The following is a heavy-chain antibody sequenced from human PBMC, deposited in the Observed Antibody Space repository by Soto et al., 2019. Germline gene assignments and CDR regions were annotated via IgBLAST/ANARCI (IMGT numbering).Heavy chain of an antibody. CDR3: ARELGYCSGGSCYSGLVY. Sequence: ASVKVSCKASGYTFTSYAMHWVRQAPGQRLEWMGWINAGNGNTKYSQKFQGRVTITRDTSASTAYMELSSLRSEDTAVYYCARELGYCSGGSCYSGLVYWGQGTLVTVPQ. CDR2: INAGNGNT. D-gene: IGHD2-15*01. CDR1: GYTFTSYA. V-gene: IGHV1-3*01. J-gene: IGHJ4*02.